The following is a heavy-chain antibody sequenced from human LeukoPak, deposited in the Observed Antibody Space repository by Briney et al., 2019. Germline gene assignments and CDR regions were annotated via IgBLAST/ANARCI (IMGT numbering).Heavy chain of an antibody. CDR2: INHSGST. Sequence: PSETLSLTCAVYGGSFSGYYWSWIRQPPGKGLEWIGEINHSGSTNYNPSLKSRVTISVDTSKNQFSLKLSSVTAADTAVYYCARSDYGGADFDYWAREPWSPSPQ. J-gene: IGHJ4*02. CDR3: ARSDYGGADFDY. CDR1: GGSFSGYY. D-gene: IGHD4-23*01. V-gene: IGHV4-34*01.